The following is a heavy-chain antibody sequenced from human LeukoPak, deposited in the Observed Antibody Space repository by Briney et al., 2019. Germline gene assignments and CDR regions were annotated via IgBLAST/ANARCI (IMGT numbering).Heavy chain of an antibody. Sequence: PGGSLRLSCAASGFTFSSYAMHWVRQAPGKGLEWVAVISYDGSNKYYADSVKGRFTISRDNSKNTLYLQMNSLRAEDTAVYYCARCYGDYGGYFDYWGQGTLVTVSS. CDR3: ARCYGDYGGYFDY. CDR2: ISYDGSNK. D-gene: IGHD4-17*01. J-gene: IGHJ4*02. CDR1: GFTFSSYA. V-gene: IGHV3-30-3*01.